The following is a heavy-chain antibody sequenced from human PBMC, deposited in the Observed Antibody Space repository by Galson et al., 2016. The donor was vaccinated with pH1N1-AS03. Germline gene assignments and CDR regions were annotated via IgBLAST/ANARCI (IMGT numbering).Heavy chain of an antibody. D-gene: IGHD2-21*01. J-gene: IGHJ3*01. CDR1: GFSVATHY. V-gene: IGHV3-66*03. Sequence: LRLSCAASGFSVATHYMPWVRQAPGKGLEWVSVVYRRGNAYYTDSVKGRFTMSRDAVKNTVHLQMDNLRVDDTALYYCARDIPEYTMGGLDLWGQGTMLTVSS. CDR2: VYRRGNA. CDR3: ARDIPEYTMGGLDL.